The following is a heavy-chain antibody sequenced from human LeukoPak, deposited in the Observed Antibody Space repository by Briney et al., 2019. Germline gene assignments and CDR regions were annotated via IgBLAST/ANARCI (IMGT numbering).Heavy chain of an antibody. Sequence: SETLSLTCTVSGGSISSSSYYWGWIRQPPGKGLEWIGSIYYSGSTYYTPSLKSRVTISVDTSKNQFSLKLSSVTAADTAVYYCARVARLNYYFDYWGQGTLVTVSS. CDR3: ARVARLNYYFDY. D-gene: IGHD1-20*01. J-gene: IGHJ4*02. CDR2: IYYSGST. CDR1: GGSISSSSYY. V-gene: IGHV4-39*07.